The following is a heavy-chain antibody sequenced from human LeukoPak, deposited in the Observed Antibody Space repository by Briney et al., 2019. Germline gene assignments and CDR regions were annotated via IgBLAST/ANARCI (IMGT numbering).Heavy chain of an antibody. D-gene: IGHD3-10*01. Sequence: ASVKVSCKASGYTFTSYGISWVRQAPGQGLEWMGWISAYNGNTNYAQKLQGRVTMTTDTSTSTAYMELGSLRSDDTAVYYCARSLLWFGESTGSNFDYWGQGTLVTVSS. CDR2: ISAYNGNT. V-gene: IGHV1-18*01. CDR3: ARSLLWFGESTGSNFDY. J-gene: IGHJ4*02. CDR1: GYTFTSYG.